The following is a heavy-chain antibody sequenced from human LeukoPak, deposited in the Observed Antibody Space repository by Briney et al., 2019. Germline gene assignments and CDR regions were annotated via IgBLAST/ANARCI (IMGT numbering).Heavy chain of an antibody. Sequence: GGSLRLSCAASGFSFSSYSMNWVRQAPGKGLEWVSSISSSSSYIYYADSVKGRFTISRDNAKNSLYLQMNSLRAEDTAVYYCAGGYCCSTSCKPFWFDPWGQGTLVTVSS. J-gene: IGHJ5*02. CDR3: AGGYCCSTSCKPFWFDP. D-gene: IGHD2-2*01. CDR1: GFSFSSYS. CDR2: ISSSSSYI. V-gene: IGHV3-21*01.